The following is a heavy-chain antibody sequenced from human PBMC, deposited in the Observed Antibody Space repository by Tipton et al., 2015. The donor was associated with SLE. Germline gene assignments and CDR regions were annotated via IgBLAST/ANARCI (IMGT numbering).Heavy chain of an antibody. CDR2: IHYTGSA. D-gene: IGHD2-21*02. CDR3: ARDFFLAYCGGDCYSCAFDI. V-gene: IGHV4-61*01. Sequence: TLSLTCTVSGGSVNRGRYYWSWIRQPPGKGLEWLGYIHYTGSANYSPSLKSRFTMSVDTSKNQLSLKMISVTAADTAVYYCARDFFLAYCGGDCYSCAFDIWGQGTMVTVSS. J-gene: IGHJ3*02. CDR1: GGSVNRGRYY.